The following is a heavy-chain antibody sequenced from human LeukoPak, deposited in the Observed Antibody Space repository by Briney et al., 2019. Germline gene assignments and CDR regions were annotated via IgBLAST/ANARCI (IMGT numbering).Heavy chain of an antibody. CDR3: ARVVDTHFDY. J-gene: IGHJ4*02. CDR1: GFTFSSYW. CDR2: IKGDGSTT. D-gene: IGHD5-18*01. V-gene: IGHV3-74*01. Sequence: PGGSLRLSCAASGFTFSSYWMHWVRQAPGKGLVWVSRIKGDGSTTTYADSVKGRFTISRDNAKNTLYLQMNSLRAEDTAVYYCARVVDTHFDYWGQGTLVTVSS.